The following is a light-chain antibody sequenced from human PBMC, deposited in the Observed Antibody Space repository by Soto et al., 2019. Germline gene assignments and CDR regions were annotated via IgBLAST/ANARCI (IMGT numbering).Light chain of an antibody. CDR3: QSYDSSLRGWV. J-gene: IGLJ3*02. Sequence: QPVLTQPPSVSGAPGQRVTISCTGSSSNIGAGSDVHWFQQLPGTAPKVLIFGNDNRPSGVPDRFSGSKSGTSASLAITGLQAEDEADYYCQSYDSSLRGWVFGGGTKLTVL. CDR2: GND. V-gene: IGLV1-40*01. CDR1: SSNIGAGSD.